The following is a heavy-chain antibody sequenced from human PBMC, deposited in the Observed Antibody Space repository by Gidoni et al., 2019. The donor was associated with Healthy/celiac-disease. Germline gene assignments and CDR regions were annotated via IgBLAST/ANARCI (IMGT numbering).Heavy chain of an antibody. CDR1: GFTFDDYA. D-gene: IGHD3-16*01. J-gene: IGHJ6*02. Sequence: EVQLVESGGGLVQPGRSLRLSCAASGFTFDDYAMHWVRQAPGKGLEWVSGISWNSGSIGYADSVKGRFTISRDNAKNSLYLRMNSLRAEDTALYYCAKDKGGADFYGMDVWGQGTTVTVSS. V-gene: IGHV3-9*01. CDR2: ISWNSGSI. CDR3: AKDKGGADFYGMDV.